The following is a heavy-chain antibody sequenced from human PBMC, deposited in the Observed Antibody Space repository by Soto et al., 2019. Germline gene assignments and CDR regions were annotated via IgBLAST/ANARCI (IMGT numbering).Heavy chain of an antibody. CDR2: IRSKANSYAT. J-gene: IGHJ5*02. CDR1: GFTFSGSA. D-gene: IGHD3-3*01. CDR3: TLLPITIFGVVSPS. Sequence: GGSLRLSCAASGFTFSGSAMHWVRQASGKGLEWVGRIRSKANSYATAYAASVKGRFTISRDDSKNTAYLQMNSLKTEDTAVYYCTLLPITIFGVVSPSWGQGTLVTVSS. V-gene: IGHV3-73*01.